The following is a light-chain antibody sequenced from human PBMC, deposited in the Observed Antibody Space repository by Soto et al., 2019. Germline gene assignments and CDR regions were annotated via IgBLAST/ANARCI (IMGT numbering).Light chain of an antibody. Sequence: QSVLTQPASVSGSPGQSITISCTGSNSDIGAYNYVSWFQQYPGKAPKLIISEVSNRPSGVSNRFSGSKSGTAASLTISGLQTEDEADYFCFSFTTDWTHVFGTGTKVTVL. J-gene: IGLJ1*01. CDR1: NSDIGAYNY. CDR3: FSFTTDWTHV. CDR2: EVS. V-gene: IGLV2-14*01.